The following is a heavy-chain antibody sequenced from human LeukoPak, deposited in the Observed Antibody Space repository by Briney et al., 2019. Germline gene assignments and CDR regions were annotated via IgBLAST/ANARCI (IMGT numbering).Heavy chain of an antibody. J-gene: IGHJ4*02. V-gene: IGHV3-66*01. D-gene: IGHD6-25*01. CDR1: GFTVSSNY. CDR2: IYSGGST. Sequence: PGGSLRLSCAASGFTVSSNYMSWVRQAPGKGLEWVSVIYSGGSTYYADSVKGRFTISRDNSKNTLYLQMNSLRAEDTAVYYCARDGRAAKFYRFDYWGQGTLVTVSS. CDR3: ARDGRAAKFYRFDY.